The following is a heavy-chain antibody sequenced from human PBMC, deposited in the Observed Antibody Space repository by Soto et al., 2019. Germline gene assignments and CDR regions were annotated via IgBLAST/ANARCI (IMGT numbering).Heavy chain of an antibody. CDR1: GGSISSSNW. CDR2: IYHSGST. V-gene: IGHV4-4*02. D-gene: IGHD6-19*01. J-gene: IGHJ3*02. CDR3: ARDPIRGGAVAGTGAFDI. Sequence: LETLSLTCAVSGGSISSSNWWSWVRQPPGKGLEWIGEIYHSGSTNYNPSLKSRVTISVDKSKNQFSLKLSSVTAADTAVYYCARDPIRGGAVAGTGAFDIWGQGTMVTVSS.